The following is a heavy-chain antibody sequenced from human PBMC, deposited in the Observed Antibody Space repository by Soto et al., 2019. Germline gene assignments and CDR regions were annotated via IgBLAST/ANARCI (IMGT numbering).Heavy chain of an antibody. CDR3: ATTYYDILTGYYTFDY. J-gene: IGHJ4*02. D-gene: IGHD3-9*01. V-gene: IGHV1-2*02. Sequence: GASVKVSCKASGYTFTGYYMHWVRQAPGQGLEWMGRINPNSGGTNYAQKFQGRVTMTEDTSTDTAYMELSSLRSEDTAVYYCATTYYDILTGYYTFDYWGQGTLVTVSS. CDR1: GYTFTGYY. CDR2: INPNSGGT.